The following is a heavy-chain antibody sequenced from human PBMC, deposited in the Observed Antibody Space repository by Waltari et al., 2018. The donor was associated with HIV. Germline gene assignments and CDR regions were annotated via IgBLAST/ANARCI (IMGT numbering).Heavy chain of an antibody. Sequence: QLQLQESGPGLVKPSETLSLTCSVSGGSIRSSSYYWGWIRQSPGQGLEWIGNIYYSGNTYYRTDYSPSLKSRVTISGDTSKSQFSLKMTSVTVADTAVYYCARRLYGNSGNYFDFWGQGILVSVSS. D-gene: IGHD2-8*01. CDR2: IYYSGNT. CDR1: GGSIRSSSYY. V-gene: IGHV4-39*01. J-gene: IGHJ4*02. CDR3: ARRLYGNSGNYFDF.